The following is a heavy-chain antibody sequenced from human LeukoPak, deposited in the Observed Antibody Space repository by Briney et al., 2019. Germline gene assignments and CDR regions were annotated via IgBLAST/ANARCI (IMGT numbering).Heavy chain of an antibody. CDR2: ISSSSPI. D-gene: IGHD2-15*01. V-gene: IGHV3-48*02. CDR3: ARISGRGYYFDN. J-gene: IGHJ4*02. Sequence: GGSLRLSCAASGFTFSSYSMNWVRQAPGKGLEWVSYISSSSPIYYAESVKGRFTISRDNAKNSLYLQMNSLRDEDTAVYYCARISGRGYYFDNWGQGTLVTVSS. CDR1: GFTFSSYS.